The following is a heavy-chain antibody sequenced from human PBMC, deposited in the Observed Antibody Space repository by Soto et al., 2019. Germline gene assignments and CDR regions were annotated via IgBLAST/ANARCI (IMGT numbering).Heavy chain of an antibody. V-gene: IGHV4-61*01. D-gene: IGHD3-22*01. CDR2: IYYSGST. J-gene: IGHJ5*02. Sequence: SEDPSPPCTVSGGSPRPGRYLLCWVRQPPEKGLESIECIYYSGSTYYNPSLKSRVIISVDTSKNQFSLQLSSVTAADTAVYYCARANRPITMTYLNWFDPWGQGTLVTVSS. CDR3: ARANRPITMTYLNWFDP. CDR1: GGSPRPGRYL.